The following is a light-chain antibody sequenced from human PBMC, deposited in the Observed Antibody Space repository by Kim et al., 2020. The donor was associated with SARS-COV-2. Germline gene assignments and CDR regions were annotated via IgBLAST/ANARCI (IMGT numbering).Light chain of an antibody. Sequence: EIVMTQSPTLSVSPGERATLFCRASQSVSTSLAWYQQKPGQAPRLLIHGASARATGVPARFSGSGSGTEFTLTISSVQSEDFAVYYCQQYNARLGTFGQGTKVDIK. CDR1: QSVSTS. V-gene: IGKV3-15*01. CDR3: QQYNARLGT. J-gene: IGKJ1*01. CDR2: GAS.